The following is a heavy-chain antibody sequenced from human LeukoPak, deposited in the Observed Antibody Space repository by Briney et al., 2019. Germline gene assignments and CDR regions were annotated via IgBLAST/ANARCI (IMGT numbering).Heavy chain of an antibody. V-gene: IGHV1-18*01. CDR2: ISAYNGNT. Sequence: ASVKVSCKASGYTFTSHGISWVRQAPGQGLEWMGWISAYNGNTNYAQKLQGRVTMTTDTSTSTAYMELRSLRSDDTAVYCCARDQGVRGVIHDDYWGQGTLVTVSS. CDR3: ARDQGVRGVIHDDY. J-gene: IGHJ4*02. CDR1: GYTFTSHG. D-gene: IGHD3-10*01.